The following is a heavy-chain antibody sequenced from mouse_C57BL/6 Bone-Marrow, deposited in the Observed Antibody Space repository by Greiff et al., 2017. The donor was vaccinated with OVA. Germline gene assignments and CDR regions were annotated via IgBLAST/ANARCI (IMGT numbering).Heavy chain of an antibody. D-gene: IGHD2-4*01. J-gene: IGHJ4*01. CDR1: GFTFSSYA. V-gene: IGHV5-4*03. CDR2: ISDGGSYT. Sequence: DVKLVESGGGLVKPGGSLKLSCAASGFTFSSYAMSWVRQTPEKRLEWVATISDGGSYTYSPDNVKGRFTISRDNAKNNLYLQMSHLKSEDTAMYYCARYDYDGDYYAMDYWGQGTSVTVSS. CDR3: ARYDYDGDYYAMDY.